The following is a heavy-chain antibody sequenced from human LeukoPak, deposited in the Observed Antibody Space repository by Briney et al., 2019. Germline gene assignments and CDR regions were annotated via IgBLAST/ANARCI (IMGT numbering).Heavy chain of an antibody. Sequence: ASVKVSCKASGYTFTNYYMHWVRQAPGQGLEWMGIINPSGGSTSYAQKFQGRVTMTRDTSTSTVYMELSSLRSEDTAVYYCARFSSSLYGMDVWGQGTTVTVSS. D-gene: IGHD6-13*01. CDR1: GYTFTNYY. CDR3: ARFSSSLYGMDV. CDR2: INPSGGST. V-gene: IGHV1-46*01. J-gene: IGHJ6*02.